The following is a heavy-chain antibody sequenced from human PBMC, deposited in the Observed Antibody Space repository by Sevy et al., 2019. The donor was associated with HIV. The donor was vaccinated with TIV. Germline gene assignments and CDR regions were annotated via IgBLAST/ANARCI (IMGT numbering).Heavy chain of an antibody. V-gene: IGHV3-30-3*01. Sequence: GGSLRLSCAASGFTFSSYAMHWVRQAPGKGLEWVAVISYDGSNKYYADSVKGRFTISRDNSKNTLYLQMNSLRAEDTAVYYCASVSPPGITILGVVITEGPFDYWGQGTLVTVSS. CDR1: GFTFSSYA. CDR2: ISYDGSNK. D-gene: IGHD3-3*01. CDR3: ASVSPPGITILGVVITEGPFDY. J-gene: IGHJ4*02.